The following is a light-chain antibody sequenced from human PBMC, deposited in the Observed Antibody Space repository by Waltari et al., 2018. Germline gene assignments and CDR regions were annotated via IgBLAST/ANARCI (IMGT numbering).Light chain of an antibody. Sequence: QSLLTQPPSVSAAPGQKVTISCSGSGSKIGINSVSWFQQLPGTAPRLVIYENNKRPSGVPARFSASRSVTSATLVISGLQTEDEAVYYCAAWDTSLSVGLFGGGTDLAVL. CDR3: AAWDTSLSVGL. CDR2: ENN. CDR1: GSKIGINS. V-gene: IGLV1-51*02. J-gene: IGLJ3*02.